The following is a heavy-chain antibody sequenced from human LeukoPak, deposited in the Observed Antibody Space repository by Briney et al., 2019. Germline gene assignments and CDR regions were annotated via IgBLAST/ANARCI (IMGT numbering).Heavy chain of an antibody. CDR1: GYSFTSYW. CDR3: ARRQGCSSTSCPPDS. J-gene: IGHJ4*02. V-gene: IGHV5-51*01. Sequence: GESLKISCKGSGYSFTSYWIVWVRQMPGKGLEWMGIIYPGDSDTRYSPSFQGQVTISADKSISTAYLQWSSLKASDTAMYYCARRQGCSSTSCPPDSWGQGTLVTVSS. CDR2: IYPGDSDT. D-gene: IGHD2-2*01.